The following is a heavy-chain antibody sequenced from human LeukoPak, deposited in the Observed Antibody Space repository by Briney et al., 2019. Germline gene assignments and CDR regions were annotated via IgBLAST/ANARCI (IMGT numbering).Heavy chain of an antibody. Sequence: GASLQISCKGSGSSFTSYWIGWGRPMRRKGVEWMGIIYPGDSDTSYSPSFQGQVTISADKSISTAYLQWSSLKASDTAMYYCARSSGYCSGGSCYGNLLDWGQGTLVTVSS. J-gene: IGHJ4*02. V-gene: IGHV5-51*01. D-gene: IGHD2-15*01. CDR1: GSSFTSYW. CDR3: ARSSGYCSGGSCYGNLLD. CDR2: IYPGDSDT.